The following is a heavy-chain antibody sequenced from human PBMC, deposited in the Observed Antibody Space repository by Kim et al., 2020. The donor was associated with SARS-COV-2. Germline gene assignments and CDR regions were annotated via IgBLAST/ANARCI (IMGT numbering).Heavy chain of an antibody. V-gene: IGHV1-58*01. D-gene: IGHD1-26*01. J-gene: IGHJ3*02. CDR3: AAEATRDDAFDI. Sequence: NDAQKFQERVTITRDMSTSTAYMELSSLRSEDTAVYYCAAEATRDDAFDIWGQGTMVTVSS.